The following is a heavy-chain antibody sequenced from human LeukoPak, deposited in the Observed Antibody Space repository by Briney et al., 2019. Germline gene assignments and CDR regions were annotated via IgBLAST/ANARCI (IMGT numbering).Heavy chain of an antibody. V-gene: IGHV3-30*03. CDR2: ISYDGSNK. J-gene: IGHJ5*02. D-gene: IGHD1-26*01. CDR3: ARDPEKWELPLNWFDP. Sequence: GGSLRLSCAASGFTFSSYGMHWVRQAPGKGLEWVAVISYDGSNKYYADSVKGRFTISRDNSKNTLYLQMNSLRAEDTAVYYCARDPEKWELPLNWFDPWGQGTLVTVSS. CDR1: GFTFSSYG.